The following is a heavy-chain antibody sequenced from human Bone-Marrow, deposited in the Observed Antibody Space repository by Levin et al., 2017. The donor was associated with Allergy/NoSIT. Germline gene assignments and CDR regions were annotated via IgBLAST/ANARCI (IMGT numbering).Heavy chain of an antibody. CDR1: GLTVGNNL. D-gene: IGHD5-24*01. CDR2: IYSGGST. Sequence: LSLTCAASGLTVGNNLMTWVRQAPGKGLEWGSVIYSGGSTYYADSVRGRFTISRDSSENTVYLQMNRLRVEDTAVYYCANNRHPWGRGTLVTVSS. J-gene: IGHJ5*02. V-gene: IGHV3-66*02. CDR3: ANNRHP.